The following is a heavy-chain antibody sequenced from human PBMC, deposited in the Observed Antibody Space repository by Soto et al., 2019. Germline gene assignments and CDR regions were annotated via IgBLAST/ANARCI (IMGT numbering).Heavy chain of an antibody. Sequence: GGSLRLSCAASGFTFSNYGMHWVRQAPGKGLEWVAVISDDGVSKYYAGSVQGRFTISRDNSESVVLLQMNSLRPDDTALYFCARAYYFGSGTSYTLYYWGQGTQVTVSS. J-gene: IGHJ4*02. CDR3: ARAYYFGSGTSYTLYY. CDR1: GFTFSNYG. D-gene: IGHD3-10*01. V-gene: IGHV3-30*03. CDR2: ISDDGVSK.